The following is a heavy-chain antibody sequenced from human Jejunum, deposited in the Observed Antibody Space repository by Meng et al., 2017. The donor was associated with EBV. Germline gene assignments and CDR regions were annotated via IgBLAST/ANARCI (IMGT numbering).Heavy chain of an antibody. CDR2: IYYSGST. J-gene: IGHJ4*02. CDR3: AGLRYSGYDRAFDY. CDR1: GGSVNSGNVY. Sequence: QLQLQESAHGQVTPSETLSLPCTVYGGSVNSGNVYCSWIRQPPGKGLEWIGYIYYSGSTNHIPSLKSRVTISLDTSKNQFSLKLSSVTAADTAVYYCAGLRYSGYDRAFDYWGQGALVTVSS. V-gene: IGHV4-61*01. D-gene: IGHD5-12*01.